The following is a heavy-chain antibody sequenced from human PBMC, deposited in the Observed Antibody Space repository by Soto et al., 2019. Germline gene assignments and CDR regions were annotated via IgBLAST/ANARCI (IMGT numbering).Heavy chain of an antibody. J-gene: IGHJ4*02. CDR3: ARGQTDYYDISGNYFLDY. D-gene: IGHD3-22*01. V-gene: IGHV1-18*01. CDR2: ISTYNGNT. CDR1: GYTFTTYG. Sequence: QVQLVQSGAEVKKPGASVKVSCKASGYTFTTYGMSWVRQAPGQGLDWMGWISTYNGNTKYAERLQGRVTMTTDTTTSTAYMELRSLRSDDTAVYYCARGQTDYYDISGNYFLDYWGQGTLVTVSS.